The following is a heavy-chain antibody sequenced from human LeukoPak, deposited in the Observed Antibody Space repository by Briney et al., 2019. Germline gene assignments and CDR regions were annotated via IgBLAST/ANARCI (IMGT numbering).Heavy chain of an antibody. V-gene: IGHV1-3*01. J-gene: IGHJ4*02. Sequence: ASVKVSCKASGYTFTSYAMHWVRQAPGQRPEWMGWINAGNGNTKYSQKFQGRVTITRDTSASTAYMELSSLRSEDTAVYYCARLYYYDSSGRPGVDYWGQGTLVTVSS. CDR3: ARLYYYDSSGRPGVDY. CDR2: INAGNGNT. D-gene: IGHD3-22*01. CDR1: GYTFTSYA.